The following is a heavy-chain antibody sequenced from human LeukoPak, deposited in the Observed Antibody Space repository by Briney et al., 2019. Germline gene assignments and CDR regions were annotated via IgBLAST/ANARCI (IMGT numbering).Heavy chain of an antibody. CDR2: IKSKTDGGTT. CDR1: GFTFTNAW. CDR3: ATVYWYFDL. Sequence: GGSLRLSCSASGFTFTNAWMSWVRQAPGKGLEWVGLIKSKTDGGTTDYAAPVQGRFTISRDDSTNTLHLQMSSLKTEDTGVYYCATVYWYFDLWGPGTLPSVSA. V-gene: IGHV3-15*01. J-gene: IGHJ2*01.